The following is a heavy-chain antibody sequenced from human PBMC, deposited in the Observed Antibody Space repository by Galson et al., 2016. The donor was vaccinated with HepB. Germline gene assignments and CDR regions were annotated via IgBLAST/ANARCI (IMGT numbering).Heavy chain of an antibody. Sequence: SLRLSCAASGFTFGDYAMGWFRQAPGKGLEWVGVIRSIKYGGAPEYAASVKGRFTVSRDDSKSVASLEMTGLRIEDTAIYYCTREIPEYIGFDYPDYWGRGTLVTVSS. D-gene: IGHD5-12*01. CDR1: GFTFGDYA. CDR3: TREIPEYIGFDYPDY. V-gene: IGHV3-49*03. CDR2: IRSIKYGGAP. J-gene: IGHJ4*02.